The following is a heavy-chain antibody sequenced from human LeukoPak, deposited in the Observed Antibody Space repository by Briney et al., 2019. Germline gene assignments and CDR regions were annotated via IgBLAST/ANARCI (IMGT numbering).Heavy chain of an antibody. V-gene: IGHV4-39*07. CDR2: INHSGST. CDR3: ARGIPVYGVIMIYYSYYMDV. Sequence: SETLSLTCTVSGGSISSSSYYWGWIRQPPGKGLEWIGEINHSGSTNYNPSLKSRVTISVDTSKNQFSLKLNSVTAADTAVYYCARGIPVYGVIMIYYSYYMDVWGKGTTVTVSS. J-gene: IGHJ6*03. CDR1: GGSISSSSYY. D-gene: IGHD3-3*01.